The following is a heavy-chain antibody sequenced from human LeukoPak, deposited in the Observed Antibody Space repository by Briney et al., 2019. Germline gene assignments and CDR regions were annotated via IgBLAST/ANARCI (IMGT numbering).Heavy chain of an antibody. V-gene: IGHV3-53*01. CDR3: AKKNDVSYYGMDV. CDR1: GFTVGSNY. J-gene: IGHJ6*02. D-gene: IGHD1-1*01. CDR2: IYSGGST. Sequence: QPGGSLRLSCAASGFTVGSNYMSWVRQAPGKGLEWVSVIYSGGSTYYADSVKGRFTISRDNSKNTLYLQMNSLRAEDTAVYYCAKKNDVSYYGMDVWGQGTTVTVSS.